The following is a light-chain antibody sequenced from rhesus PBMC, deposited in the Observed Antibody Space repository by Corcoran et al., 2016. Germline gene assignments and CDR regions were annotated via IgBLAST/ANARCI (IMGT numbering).Light chain of an antibody. Sequence: DIQMTQSPSSLSASVGDSVTITCQASQGISGWLAWYQQQPGKAPRLLIYAASSLQSGVPSSFSGSGSGTDFILTISSLQPEDFATYYCQQHNSFPWTFGQGTKVEIK. CDR3: QQHNSFPWT. J-gene: IGKJ1*01. CDR1: QGISGW. V-gene: IGKV1-33*02. CDR2: AAS.